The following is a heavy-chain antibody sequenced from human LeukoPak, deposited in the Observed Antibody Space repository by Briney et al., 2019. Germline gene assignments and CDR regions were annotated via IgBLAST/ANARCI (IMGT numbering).Heavy chain of an antibody. D-gene: IGHD1-26*01. J-gene: IGHJ4*02. CDR2: INPNSGGT. Sequence: ASVKVSCKASGYTFTGYYMHWVRQAPGQGLEWMGWINPNSGGTNYAQKFQGRVTMTRDTSISTAYMELSRLRSDDTAVYYCARERGRSYFNYFDYWGQGTLVTVSS. CDR3: ARERGRSYFNYFDY. V-gene: IGHV1-2*02. CDR1: GYTFTGYY.